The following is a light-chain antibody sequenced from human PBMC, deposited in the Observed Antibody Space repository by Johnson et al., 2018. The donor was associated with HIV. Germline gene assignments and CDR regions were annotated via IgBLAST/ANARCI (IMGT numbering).Light chain of an antibody. CDR1: SSNIGNNY. Sequence: QSVLTQPPSVSAAPGQKVIISCSGSSSNIGNNYVSWYQQLPGTAPKLLIYENNKRPSGIPDRFSGSKSGTSATLGITGLQNGDEADYYCGTWDSSLSAYVFGTGTKVTVL. CDR2: ENN. CDR3: GTWDSSLSAYV. V-gene: IGLV1-51*02. J-gene: IGLJ1*01.